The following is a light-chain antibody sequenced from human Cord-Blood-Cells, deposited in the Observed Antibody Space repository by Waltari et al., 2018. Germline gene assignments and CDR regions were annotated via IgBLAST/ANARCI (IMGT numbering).Light chain of an antibody. J-gene: IGKJ3*01. Sequence: DIQMTKSPSSLSDSVGARVTITCRASKSISSYLNWYQQKPGKAPKLLIYAASSLQSGVPSRFSGSGSGTDFTLTISSLQPEDFATYYCQQSYSTPRTFGPGTKVDIK. CDR3: QQSYSTPRT. CDR2: AAS. CDR1: KSISSY. V-gene: IGKV1-39*01.